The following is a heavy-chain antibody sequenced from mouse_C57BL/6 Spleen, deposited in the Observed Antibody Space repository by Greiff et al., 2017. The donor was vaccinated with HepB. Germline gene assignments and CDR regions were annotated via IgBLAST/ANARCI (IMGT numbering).Heavy chain of an antibody. D-gene: IGHD4-1*01. J-gene: IGHJ3*01. Sequence: QVQLQQSGPELVKPGASVKISCKASGYAFSSSWMNWVKQRPGKGLEWIGEIDPSDSYTNYNQKFKGKSTLTVDKSSSTAYMQLSSLTSEDSAVYYCARSGTGIAWFAYWGQGTLVTVSA. CDR3: ARSGTGIAWFAY. CDR2: IDPSDSYT. V-gene: IGHV1-69*01. CDR1: GYAFSSSW.